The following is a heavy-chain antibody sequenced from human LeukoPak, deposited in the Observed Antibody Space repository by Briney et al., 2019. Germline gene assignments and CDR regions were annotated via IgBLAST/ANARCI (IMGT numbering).Heavy chain of an antibody. CDR2: INSDGGST. D-gene: IGHD3-3*01. Sequence: PGGSLRLSCAASGFTFSSYWMHWVRQAPGKGLVWVSRINSDGGSTGYADSVKGRFTISRDNAKNTLYLQMNSLRAEDTAVYYCAKPEHYDFWSGYPLGYWGQGTLVTVSS. CDR3: AKPEHYDFWSGYPLGY. CDR1: GFTFSSYW. J-gene: IGHJ4*02. V-gene: IGHV3-74*01.